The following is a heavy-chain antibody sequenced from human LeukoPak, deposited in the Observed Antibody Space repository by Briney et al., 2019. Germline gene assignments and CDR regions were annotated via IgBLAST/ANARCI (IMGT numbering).Heavy chain of an antibody. V-gene: IGHV3-53*01. CDR3: ARGQHKGRVEIDC. J-gene: IGHJ4*02. CDR2: IYSGGST. Sequence: PGGSLRLSCAASGFTVSSNYMSWVRQAPGKGLEWVSVIYSGGSTYYADSVKGRFTISRDNSKNTLYLQMNSLRAEDTAVYYCARGQHKGRVEIDCWGQGTLVTVSS. CDR1: GFTVSSNY. D-gene: IGHD3-10*01.